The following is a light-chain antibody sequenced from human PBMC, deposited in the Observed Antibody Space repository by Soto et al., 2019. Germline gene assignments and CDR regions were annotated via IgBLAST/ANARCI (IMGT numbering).Light chain of an antibody. CDR1: SSNMGSNS. J-gene: IGLJ2*01. Sequence: QSVLTQPPSASGTPGQRVTLSCSGSSSNMGSNSVNWYQQLPGTAPKLLIYGDNQRPSGVPDRVSGSKSGTSASLAITGLQSEDEADYYCAAWDGSLHHILFGGGTKVTVL. CDR2: GDN. CDR3: AAWDGSLHHIL. V-gene: IGLV1-44*01.